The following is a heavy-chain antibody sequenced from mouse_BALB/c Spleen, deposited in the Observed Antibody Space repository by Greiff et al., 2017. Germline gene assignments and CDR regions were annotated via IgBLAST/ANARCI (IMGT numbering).Heavy chain of an antibody. V-gene: IGHV5-6-2*01. D-gene: IGHD1-1*01. Sequence: EVQLVESGGGLVKPGGSLKLSCAASGFTFSSYYMSWVRQTPEKRLELVAAINSTGGSTYYPDTVKGRFTISRDNAKNTLYLQMSSLKSEDTALYYCARRGYYYGSSYDYFDYWGQGTTLTVSA. CDR3: ARRGYYYGSSYDYFDY. J-gene: IGHJ2*01. CDR1: GFTFSSYY. CDR2: INSTGGST.